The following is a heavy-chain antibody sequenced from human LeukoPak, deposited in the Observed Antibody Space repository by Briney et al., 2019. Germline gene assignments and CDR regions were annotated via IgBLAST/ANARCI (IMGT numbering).Heavy chain of an antibody. Sequence: SGGSLRLSCAASGFTFSSYSMNWVRQAPGKGLEWVSSISSSSSYIYYADSVKGRFTISRDNAKNSLYLQMNSLRAEDTAVYYCARDRLGDFDYWGQGTLVTVSS. J-gene: IGHJ4*02. V-gene: IGHV3-21*01. CDR2: ISSSSSYI. CDR3: ARDRLGDFDY. CDR1: GFTFSSYS. D-gene: IGHD3-16*01.